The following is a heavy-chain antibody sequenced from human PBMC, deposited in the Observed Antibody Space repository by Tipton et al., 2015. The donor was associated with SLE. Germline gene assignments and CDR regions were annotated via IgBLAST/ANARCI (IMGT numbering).Heavy chain of an antibody. V-gene: IGHV3-7*01. CDR2: INQDGSEK. Sequence: GSLRLSCAASGFTFSRHWMTWVRQAPGKGLEWVANINQDGSEKYYVDSVKGRFTISRDNAKDSLDLQMNSLRAEDTAVYYCARRDFVATAGFNYFDPWGQGTLVTVSS. CDR3: ARRDFVATAGFNYFDP. J-gene: IGHJ5*02. D-gene: IGHD2-15*01. CDR1: GFTFSRHW.